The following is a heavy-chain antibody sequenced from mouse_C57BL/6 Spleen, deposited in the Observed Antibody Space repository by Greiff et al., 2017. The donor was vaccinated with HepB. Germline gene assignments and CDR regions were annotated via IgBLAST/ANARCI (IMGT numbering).Heavy chain of an antibody. CDR3: ARVTYYGSSEEY. J-gene: IGHJ2*01. V-gene: IGHV1-53*01. CDR2: INPSNGGT. Sequence: QVQLQQPGTELVKPGASVKLSCKASGYTFTSYWMHWVKQRPGQGLEWIGNINPSNGGTNYNEKFKSKATLTVDKSSSTAYMQLSSLTSEESAVYFCARVTYYGSSEEYWGPGTTLTVSS. D-gene: IGHD1-1*01. CDR1: GYTFTSYW.